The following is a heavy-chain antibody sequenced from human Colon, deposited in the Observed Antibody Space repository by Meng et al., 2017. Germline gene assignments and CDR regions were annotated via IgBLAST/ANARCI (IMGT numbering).Heavy chain of an antibody. Sequence: VPLQGSGPALVKPSQALSLTWPVSGGSISSGGYYWSWIRQHPGKGLEWIGYIYYSGSTYYNPSLKSLVTISVDTSKNQFSLKLSSVTAXXXXXYYCXXVLXXSXXWSYFDYWGQGTLVTVSS. J-gene: IGHJ4*02. CDR2: IYYSGST. CDR3: XXVLXXSXXWSYFDY. CDR1: GGSISSGGYY. D-gene: IGHD6-19*01. V-gene: IGHV4-31*01.